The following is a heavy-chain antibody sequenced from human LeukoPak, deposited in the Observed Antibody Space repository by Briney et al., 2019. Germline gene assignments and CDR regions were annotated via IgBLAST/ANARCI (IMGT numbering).Heavy chain of an antibody. V-gene: IGHV4-59*01. CDR2: IYYSGST. CDR1: GGSISSYY. CDR3: ARVTRGAFDI. J-gene: IGHJ3*02. Sequence: SETLSLTCTVSGGSISSYYWSWIRQPPGKGLEWIGYIYYSGSTNYNPSLKSRVTISVDTSKNQFSLKLSPVTAADTAVYYCARVTRGAFDIWGQGTMVTVSS. D-gene: IGHD3-3*01.